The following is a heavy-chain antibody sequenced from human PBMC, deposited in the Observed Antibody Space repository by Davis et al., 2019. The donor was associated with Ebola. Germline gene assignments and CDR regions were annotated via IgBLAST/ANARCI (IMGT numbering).Heavy chain of an antibody. J-gene: IGHJ6*02. CDR1: GYTLTELS. D-gene: IGHD3-9*01. CDR2: FDPEDGET. Sequence: ASVKVSCKVSGYTLTELSMHWVRQAPGKGLEWMGGFDPEDGETIYAQKFQGRVTMTEDTSTDTAYMELSSLRSEDTAVYYCATREKYYDISRYYYYYGMDVWGQGTTVTVSS. V-gene: IGHV1-24*01. CDR3: ATREKYYDISRYYYYYGMDV.